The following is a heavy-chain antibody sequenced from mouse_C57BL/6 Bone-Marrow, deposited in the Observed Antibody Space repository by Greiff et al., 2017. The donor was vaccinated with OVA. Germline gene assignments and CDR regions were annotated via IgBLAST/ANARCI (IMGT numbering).Heavy chain of an antibody. V-gene: IGHV1-78*01. J-gene: IGHJ2*01. Sequence: QVQLQQSDAELVKPGASVKLSCKVSGYTFTDYTIHWMKQRPEQGLEWIGYIYPSVGSTKYNEKFKGKATLTADKSSSTAYMQLNMLTSEDAAVYFCARAEYGYDYWGQGTTLTVSS. CDR3: ARAEYGYDY. CDR2: IYPSVGST. D-gene: IGHD2-2*01. CDR1: GYTFTDYT.